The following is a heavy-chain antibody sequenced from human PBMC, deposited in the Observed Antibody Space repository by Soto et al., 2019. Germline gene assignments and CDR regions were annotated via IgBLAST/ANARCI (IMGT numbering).Heavy chain of an antibody. CDR1: GFTFSNAW. V-gene: IGHV3-15*07. CDR2: IKSKTDGGTT. D-gene: IGHD3-22*01. Sequence: GGSLRLSCAASGFTFSNAWINWVRQAPGKGLEWVGRIKSKTDGGTTDFAAPVKGRFAISRDDSKNMVYLQMNSLKIEDTAVYYCTSVSCNAKVIVRLDYWGQGTLVPV. J-gene: IGHJ4*01. CDR3: TSVSCNAKVIVRLDY.